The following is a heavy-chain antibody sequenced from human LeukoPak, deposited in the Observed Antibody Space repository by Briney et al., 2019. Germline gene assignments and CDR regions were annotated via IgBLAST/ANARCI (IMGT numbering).Heavy chain of an antibody. CDR2: IYTSGST. J-gene: IGHJ3*02. CDR3: ARVISGSDAFDI. D-gene: IGHD3-22*01. V-gene: IGHV4-61*02. CDR1: GGSISSGSYY. Sequence: SETLSLTCTVSGGSISSGSYYWSWIRQPAGKGLEWIGRIYTSGSTNYNPSLKSRVTISVDTSKNQFSLKLSSVTAADTAVYYCARVISGSDAFDIWGQGTMVTVSS.